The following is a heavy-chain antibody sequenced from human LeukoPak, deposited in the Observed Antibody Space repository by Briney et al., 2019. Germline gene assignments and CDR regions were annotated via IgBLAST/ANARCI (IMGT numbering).Heavy chain of an antibody. D-gene: IGHD1-26*01. CDR1: GFTFSTYS. CDR2: ISSSSSTI. J-gene: IGHJ5*02. CDR3: ARRGSYGVLWFDL. V-gene: IGHV3-48*01. Sequence: QPGGSLRLSCAASGFTFSTYSMNWVRQAPGKGLEWVSYISSSSSTIYYADSVKGRFTISRDNAKNSLYLQMNSLRAEDTAVYYCARRGSYGVLWFDLWGQGTLVTVSS.